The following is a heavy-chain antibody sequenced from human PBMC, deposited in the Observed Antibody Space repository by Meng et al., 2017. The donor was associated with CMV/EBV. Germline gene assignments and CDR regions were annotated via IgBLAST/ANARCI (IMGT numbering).Heavy chain of an antibody. Sequence: SVKVSCKASGGTFSSYAISWVRQAPGQGLEWMGGIIPIFGTANYAQKFQGRVTITTDESTSTAYMELSSLRSEDTAVYYCARERVVVPTASYGRWFDPWGQGTLVTVSS. CDR3: ARERVVVPTASYGRWFDP. J-gene: IGHJ5*02. D-gene: IGHD2-2*01. V-gene: IGHV1-69*05. CDR1: GGTFSSYA. CDR2: IIPIFGTA.